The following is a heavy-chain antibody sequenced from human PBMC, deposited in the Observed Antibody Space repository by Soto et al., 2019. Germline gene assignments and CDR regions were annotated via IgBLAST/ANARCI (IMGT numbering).Heavy chain of an antibody. Sequence: ASVKGSCKASGYAFTSYGISWVRQAPGQGLEWMGWISVYNGNTNYAQRLQGRVAMTTDTSTTTAYMELRSLRSDDTAVYYCARAYDDILTGYPHYFDYCGQGTLVTVSS. CDR3: ARAYDDILTGYPHYFDY. CDR1: GYAFTSYG. V-gene: IGHV1-18*04. J-gene: IGHJ4*02. D-gene: IGHD3-9*01. CDR2: ISVYNGNT.